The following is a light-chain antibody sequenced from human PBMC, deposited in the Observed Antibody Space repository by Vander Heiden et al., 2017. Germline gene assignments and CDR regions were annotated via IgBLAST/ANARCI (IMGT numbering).Light chain of an antibody. V-gene: IGKV1-39*01. CDR3: QQSDSTPWT. J-gene: IGKJ1*01. CDR2: SAS. CDR1: QRISSY. Sequence: DIQMTQSPSSLSASAGDRVIITCRASQRISSYLIWYQQKPGKAPKLLIYSASSLQSGVPSRFSGSGSGTDFTLTISRLQPEDFATYYCQQSDSTPWTFGQGTKVEIK.